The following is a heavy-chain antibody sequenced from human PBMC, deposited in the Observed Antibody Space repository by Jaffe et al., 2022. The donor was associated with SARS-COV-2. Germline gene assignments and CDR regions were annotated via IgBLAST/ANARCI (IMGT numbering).Heavy chain of an antibody. CDR1: GYTFTSYY. CDR2: INPSGGST. D-gene: IGHD3-3*01. Sequence: QVQLVQSGAEVKKPGASVKVSCKASGYTFTSYYMHWVRQAPGQGLEWMGIINPSGGSTSYAQKFQGRVTMTRDTSTSTVYMELSSLRSEDTAVYYCARDYSYYDFWSGYYRHTGYYGMDVWGQGTTVTVSS. CDR3: ARDYSYYDFWSGYYRHTGYYGMDV. J-gene: IGHJ6*02. V-gene: IGHV1-46*01.